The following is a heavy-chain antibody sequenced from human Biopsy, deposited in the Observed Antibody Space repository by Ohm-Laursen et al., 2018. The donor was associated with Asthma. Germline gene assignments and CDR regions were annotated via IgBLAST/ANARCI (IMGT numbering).Heavy chain of an antibody. Sequence: SLRLSCAASGFAFDSYAMSWARQAPGKGLAWVSTIRPNNRGVDYVPSVRGRFTMSRDNSKNTLYLHMSSLRAEDTAVYYCVRGDSSNWSHYYFDYWGQGTLVTVSS. V-gene: IGHV3-23*01. J-gene: IGHJ4*02. CDR1: GFAFDSYA. D-gene: IGHD3-22*01. CDR2: IRPNNRGV. CDR3: VRGDSSNWSHYYFDY.